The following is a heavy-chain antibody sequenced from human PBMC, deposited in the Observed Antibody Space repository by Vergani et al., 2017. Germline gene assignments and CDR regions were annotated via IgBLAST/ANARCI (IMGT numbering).Heavy chain of an antibody. CDR2: INPSGGST. D-gene: IGHD6-13*01. CDR1: GYTFTSYY. CDR3: ARDRSMSSSWYGGGDAFDI. J-gene: IGHJ3*02. Sequence: VQLVQSGAEVKKPGASVKVSCKASGYTFTSYYMHWVRQAPGQGLEWMGIINPSGGSTSYAQKFQGRVTMTRDTSTSTVYMELSSLRSEDTAVYYCARDRSMSSSWYGGGDAFDIWGQGTMVTVSS. V-gene: IGHV1-46*01.